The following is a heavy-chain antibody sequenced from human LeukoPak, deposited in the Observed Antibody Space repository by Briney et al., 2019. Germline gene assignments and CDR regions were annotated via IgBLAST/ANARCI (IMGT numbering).Heavy chain of an antibody. J-gene: IGHJ3*02. Sequence: SQTLSLTCTVSGGSINSGSYYWSWIRQPAGKGLEWIGRIYTSGSTNYNSSLKSRVTISVDTSKNQFSLKLSSVTAADTAVYYCARDLYYYDSSGYYLWGFDIWGQGTMVTVSS. CDR2: IYTSGST. D-gene: IGHD3-22*01. CDR1: GGSINSGSYY. V-gene: IGHV4-61*02. CDR3: ARDLYYYDSSGYYLWGFDI.